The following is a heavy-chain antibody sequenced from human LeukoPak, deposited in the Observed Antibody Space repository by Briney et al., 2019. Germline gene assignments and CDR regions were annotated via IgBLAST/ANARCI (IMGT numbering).Heavy chain of an antibody. J-gene: IGHJ4*02. D-gene: IGHD2-2*01. CDR3: AKDRSSSTSCSNY. CDR1: GFTFSNYS. Sequence: EPGGSLRLSCAASGFTFSNYSLTWVRQAPGKGLEWVSGISGNGGSTSYADSAKGRFTISRDNSKNTLYLQMNSLRAEDTAVYYCAKDRSSSTSCSNYWGQGTLVTVSS. V-gene: IGHV3-23*01. CDR2: ISGNGGST.